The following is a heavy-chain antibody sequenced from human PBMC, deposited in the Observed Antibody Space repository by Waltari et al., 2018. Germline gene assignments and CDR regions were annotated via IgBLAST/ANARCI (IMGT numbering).Heavy chain of an antibody. V-gene: IGHV4-39*01. D-gene: IGHD4-17*01. CDR2: IYYSGST. CDR3: ARQGTTVTTNFDY. Sequence: QLQLQESGPGLVKPSETLSLTCTVSGGSISSSSYYWGWIRQPPGKGLEWIGSIYYSGSTYYNPSLRSRVTISVDTSKNQFSLKLSSVTAADTAVYYCARQGTTVTTNFDYWGQGTLVTVSS. CDR1: GGSISSSSYY. J-gene: IGHJ4*02.